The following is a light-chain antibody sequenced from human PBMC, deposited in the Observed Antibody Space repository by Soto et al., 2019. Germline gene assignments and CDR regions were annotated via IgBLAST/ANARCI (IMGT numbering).Light chain of an antibody. Sequence: QPALTQPRSVSGSPGQSVTISCTGTSSDVGGYNYVSWYQKHPGQAPKLLIYDVSERPSGVPDRFSGSKSGNTASLTISGLQIEDESDYFCCSHAGSNSPYVFGSGTRSPS. V-gene: IGLV2-11*01. J-gene: IGLJ1*01. CDR2: DVS. CDR1: SSDVGGYNY. CDR3: CSHAGSNSPYV.